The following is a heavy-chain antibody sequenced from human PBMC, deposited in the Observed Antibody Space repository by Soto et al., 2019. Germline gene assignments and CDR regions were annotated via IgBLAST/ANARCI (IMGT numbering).Heavy chain of an antibody. V-gene: IGHV4-59*04. CDR1: SGSISNYY. D-gene: IGHD6-13*01. Sequence: SETLSLTCTVSSGSISNYYWSWIRQPPGKGLEWIGSIYYSGSTHYSPSLKSRIIMSIDTSTNQFSLKLTSVTAADTAVYYCTRHEGGAAADRPLDYWGQGTLVTAPQ. CDR3: TRHEGGAAADRPLDY. J-gene: IGHJ4*02. CDR2: IYYSGST.